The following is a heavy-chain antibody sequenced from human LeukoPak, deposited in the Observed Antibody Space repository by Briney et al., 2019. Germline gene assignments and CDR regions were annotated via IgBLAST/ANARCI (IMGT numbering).Heavy chain of an antibody. CDR2: ISGGGGST. CDR1: GFTFTSYS. V-gene: IGHV3-23*01. CDR3: AKDGGLWVSAHWGDS. Sequence: GGSLRLSCAASGFTFTSYSMNWVRQAPGKGLEWVSTISGGGGSTYYADSVKGRFTISRDNSKNTLYLQVNSLRAEDTAVYYCAKDGGLWVSAHWGDSWGRGTLVTVSS. J-gene: IGHJ4*02. D-gene: IGHD7-27*01.